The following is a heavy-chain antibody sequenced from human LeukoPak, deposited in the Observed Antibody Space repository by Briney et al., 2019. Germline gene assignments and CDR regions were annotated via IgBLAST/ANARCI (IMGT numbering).Heavy chain of an antibody. J-gene: IGHJ4*02. Sequence: GGSLRLSCAASGFTFTSYSMNWVRQAPGKGLEWVAVIWYDGSNKYYADSVKGRFTISRDNSKNTLYLQMNSLRAEDTAVYYCARSIGATHFDYWGQGTLVTVSS. CDR2: IWYDGSNK. V-gene: IGHV3-33*08. D-gene: IGHD1-26*01. CDR3: ARSIGATHFDY. CDR1: GFTFTSYS.